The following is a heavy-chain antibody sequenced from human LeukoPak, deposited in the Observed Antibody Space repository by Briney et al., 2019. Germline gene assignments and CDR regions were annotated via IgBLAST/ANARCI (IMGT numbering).Heavy chain of an antibody. V-gene: IGHV4-39*01. CDR1: GGSISSSSYY. CDR3: ASHTSYGDSFGD. CDR2: IYYSGST. D-gene: IGHD4-17*01. J-gene: IGHJ4*02. Sequence: PSETLSLTCTVSGGSISSSSYYWGWIRQPPGKGLEWIGSIYYSGSTYYKPSLKSRVTISIDTSKNQFSLKLSSVTAADTAVYYSASHTSYGDSFGDWGQGTLVTVSS.